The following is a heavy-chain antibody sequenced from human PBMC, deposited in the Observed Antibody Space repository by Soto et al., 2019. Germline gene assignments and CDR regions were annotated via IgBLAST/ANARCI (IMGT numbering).Heavy chain of an antibody. Sequence: SGPTLVNPTQTLTLTCTFSGFSLSTSGVGVGWIRQPPGKALEWLALIYWNDDKRYSPSLKSRLTITKDTSKNQVVLTMTNMDPVDTATYYCAHSALWFGDDRDPNNYYGMDVWGQGTTVTVSS. CDR1: GFSLSTSGVG. CDR3: AHSALWFGDDRDPNNYYGMDV. J-gene: IGHJ6*02. D-gene: IGHD3-10*01. CDR2: IYWNDDK. V-gene: IGHV2-5*01.